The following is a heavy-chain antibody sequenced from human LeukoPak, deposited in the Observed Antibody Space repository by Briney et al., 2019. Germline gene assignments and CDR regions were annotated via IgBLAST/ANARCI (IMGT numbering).Heavy chain of an antibody. Sequence: GGSLRLSCAASGFTFSSYGMHWVRQAPGKGLEWVAVNGSNKHYADSVKGRFTISRDNSKNTLYLQMNSLRAEDTAVYYCAKGAGATITLGYFDYWGQGTLVTVSS. V-gene: IGHV3-33*06. CDR2: NGSNK. CDR3: AKGAGATITLGYFDY. J-gene: IGHJ4*02. D-gene: IGHD5-24*01. CDR1: GFTFSSYG.